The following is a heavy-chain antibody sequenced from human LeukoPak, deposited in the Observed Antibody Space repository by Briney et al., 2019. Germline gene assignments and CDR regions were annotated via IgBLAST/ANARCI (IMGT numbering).Heavy chain of an antibody. CDR1: GYTFTSYA. Sequence: ASVTVSFKASGYTFTSYAMNWVRQAPGQGLEWMGWINTNTGNPTYAQGFTGRFVFSLDTSVSTAYLQISSLKAEDTAVYYCARESVTNYYYYGMDVWGQGTTVTVSS. CDR2: INTNTGNP. V-gene: IGHV7-4-1*02. D-gene: IGHD4-17*01. J-gene: IGHJ6*02. CDR3: ARESVTNYYYYGMDV.